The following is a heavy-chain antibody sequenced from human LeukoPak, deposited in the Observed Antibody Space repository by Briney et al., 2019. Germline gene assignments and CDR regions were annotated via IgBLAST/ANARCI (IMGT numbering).Heavy chain of an antibody. Sequence: SVKVSCKASGGTFSSYAISWVRQAPGQGLEWMGGIIPIFGTANYAQKFQGRVTITADESTSTAYMELSSPRSEDTAVYYCASPYRDGYNYFDYWGQGTLVTVSS. CDR1: GGTFSSYA. CDR2: IIPIFGTA. V-gene: IGHV1-69*13. CDR3: ASPYRDGYNYFDY. J-gene: IGHJ4*02. D-gene: IGHD5-24*01.